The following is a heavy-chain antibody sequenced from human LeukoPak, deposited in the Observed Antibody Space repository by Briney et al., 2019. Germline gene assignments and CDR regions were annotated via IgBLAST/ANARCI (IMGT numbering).Heavy chain of an antibody. J-gene: IGHJ4*02. D-gene: IGHD3-22*01. CDR2: ISAYNGNT. CDR3: ARDFIRSFEFYDSSGYYFYYFDY. V-gene: IGHV1-18*01. Sequence: ASVKVSCKTSGYTFTRYGISWVRQAPGQGLEWMGWISAYNGNTNYAQKLQGRVTMTTDTSTSTAYMELRSLRSDDTAVYYCARDFIRSFEFYDSSGYYFYYFDYWGQGTLVPVSS. CDR1: GYTFTRYG.